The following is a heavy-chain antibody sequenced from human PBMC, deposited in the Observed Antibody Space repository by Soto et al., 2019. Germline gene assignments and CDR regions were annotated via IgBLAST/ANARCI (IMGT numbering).Heavy chain of an antibody. CDR1: GFTFSSYS. J-gene: IGHJ6*02. CDR2: ISSGSSYI. CDR3: ARSSGGSGKLWNYYGMDV. Sequence: GGSLRLPCAASGFTFSSYSMNWVRQAPGKGLEWVSSISSGSSYIYYADSVKGRFTISRDNAKNSLYLQMNSLRAEDTAVYYCARSSGGSGKLWNYYGMDVWGQGTTVTVSS. V-gene: IGHV3-21*06. D-gene: IGHD3-10*01.